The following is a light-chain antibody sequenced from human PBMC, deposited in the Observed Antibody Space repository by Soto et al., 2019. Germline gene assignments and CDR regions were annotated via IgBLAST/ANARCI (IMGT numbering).Light chain of an antibody. CDR2: GAS. CDR1: QSIASNY. V-gene: IGKV3-20*01. Sequence: EIVLTQSPVTLSVSPGESATLSCRAGQSIASNYLAWYQKKPGQPPRLLIYGASKRATGIPDRFSGSGSGADFTLTISRLEPEDFGIYYCQQHDTSLTWTFGQGTKVDIK. J-gene: IGKJ1*01. CDR3: QQHDTSLTWT.